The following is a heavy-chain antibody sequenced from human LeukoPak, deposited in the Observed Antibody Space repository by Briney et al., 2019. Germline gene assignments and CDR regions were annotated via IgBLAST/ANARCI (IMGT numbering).Heavy chain of an antibody. Sequence: PSETLSLTCTVSGGSISSYYWSWIRQPPGKGLEWIGYIYYSGSTNYNPSLKSRVTISVDTSKNQFSLKLSSVTAADTAVYYCAGRYYGSGAEAFDTWGQGTMVTVSS. V-gene: IGHV4-59*08. J-gene: IGHJ3*02. CDR1: GGSISSYY. CDR2: IYYSGST. CDR3: AGRYYGSGAEAFDT. D-gene: IGHD3-10*01.